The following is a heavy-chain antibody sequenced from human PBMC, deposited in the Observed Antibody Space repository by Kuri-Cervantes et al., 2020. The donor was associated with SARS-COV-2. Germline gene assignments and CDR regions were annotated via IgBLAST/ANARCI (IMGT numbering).Heavy chain of an antibody. Sequence: ETLSLTCAASGFTFSGHWIHWVRQAPGKGLVWFSRINPDGSYTNNADSVKGRFTLSRDNAKNMLFLQMNSLRAEDTAVYDCVRDADHWNFDYWGQGTLVTVSS. J-gene: IGHJ4*02. CDR2: INPDGSYT. CDR1: GFTFSGHW. CDR3: VRDADHWNFDY. D-gene: IGHD1-1*01. V-gene: IGHV3-74*01.